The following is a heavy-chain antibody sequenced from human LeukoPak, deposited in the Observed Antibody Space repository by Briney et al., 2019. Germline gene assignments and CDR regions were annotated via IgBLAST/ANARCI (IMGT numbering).Heavy chain of an antibody. D-gene: IGHD2-2*01. CDR3: AASLPNIVVVPATKGPFGY. J-gene: IGHJ4*02. V-gene: IGHV3-23*01. CDR1: GFTFSSYT. Sequence: GGSLRLSCAASGFTFSSYTMSRVRQAPGKGLEWVSGVSGSGGNIRYADSVKGRFTISRDNSKNTLYLQMNSLRAEDTAVYYCAASLPNIVVVPATKGPFGYWGQGALVAVSS. CDR2: VSGSGGNI.